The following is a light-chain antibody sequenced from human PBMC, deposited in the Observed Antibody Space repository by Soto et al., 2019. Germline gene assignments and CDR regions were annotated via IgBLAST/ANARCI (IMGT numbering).Light chain of an antibody. V-gene: IGKV1-39*01. CDR2: AAS. CDR1: QSISSH. CDR3: QQSYSIRT. J-gene: IGKJ1*01. Sequence: DIQMTQSPSSLSASVGDRVTITCRASQSISSHLNWYQQKPGKAPKLLIYAASSLQSGVPSRFSGSVSGTDFTLTISSLQPEDFANYYCQQSYSIRTFGQGTKVEI.